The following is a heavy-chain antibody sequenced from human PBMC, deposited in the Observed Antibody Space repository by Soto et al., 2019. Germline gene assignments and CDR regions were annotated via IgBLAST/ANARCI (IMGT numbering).Heavy chain of an antibody. CDR2: INHSGST. D-gene: IGHD6-13*01. CDR3: ARGLRYSSSWYWGGDYYFYYGMDV. V-gene: IGHV4-34*01. CDR1: GGSFSGYY. Sequence: SETLSLTCAVYGGSFSGYYWSWIRQPPGKGLEWIGEINHSGSTNYNPSLKSRVTISVDTSKNQFSLKLSSVTAADTAVYYCARGLRYSSSWYWGGDYYFYYGMDVWGQGTTVTVSS. J-gene: IGHJ6*02.